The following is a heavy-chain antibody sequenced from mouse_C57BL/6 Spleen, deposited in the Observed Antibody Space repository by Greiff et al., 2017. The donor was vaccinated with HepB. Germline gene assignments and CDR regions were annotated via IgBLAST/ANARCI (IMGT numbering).Heavy chain of an antibody. J-gene: IGHJ2*01. CDR2: IDPSDSYT. CDR1: GYTFTSYW. Sequence: QVQLKQPGAELVMPGASVKLSCKASGYTFTSYWMHWVKQRLGQGLEWIGEIDPSDSYTNYNQKFKGKSTLTVDKSSSTAYMQLSSLTSEDSAVYYCARSGLLRGYWGQGTTL. CDR3: ARSGLLRGY. V-gene: IGHV1-69*01. D-gene: IGHD1-1*01.